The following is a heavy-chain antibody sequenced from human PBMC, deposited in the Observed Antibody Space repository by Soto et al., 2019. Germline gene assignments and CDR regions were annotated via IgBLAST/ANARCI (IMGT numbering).Heavy chain of an antibody. CDR2: IYTSGST. CDR1: GGSISSYY. Sequence: QVQLQESGPGLVKSSETLSLTCTVSGGSISSYYWSWIRQPAGKGLEWSGRIYTSGSTTYNPSLKSRVTMSVNTSKNQFSLKLSSVTAADTAVYSCARVMEQLALDYWGQGTLVTVSS. J-gene: IGHJ4*02. D-gene: IGHD6-6*01. CDR3: ARVMEQLALDY. V-gene: IGHV4-4*07.